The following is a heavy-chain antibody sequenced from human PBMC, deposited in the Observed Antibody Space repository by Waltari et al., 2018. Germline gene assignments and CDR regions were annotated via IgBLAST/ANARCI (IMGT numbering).Heavy chain of an antibody. D-gene: IGHD6-13*01. CDR2: IYHSGST. J-gene: IGHJ4*02. Sequence: EWIGEIYHSGSTNYNPSLKSRVTISVDKSKNQFSLKLSSVTAADTAVYYCARVGTLAAAGLDYWGQGTLVTVSS. V-gene: IGHV4-4*02. CDR3: ARVGTLAAAGLDY.